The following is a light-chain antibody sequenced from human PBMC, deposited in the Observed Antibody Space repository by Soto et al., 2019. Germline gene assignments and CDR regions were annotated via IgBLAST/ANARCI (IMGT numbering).Light chain of an antibody. V-gene: IGKV1-39*01. CDR2: DTS. CDR1: QTINNY. J-gene: IGKJ1*01. Sequence: DIQMTQSPSSLSASVGDRVTITCRSSQTINNYLNWYQQRPGRAPKLLIYDTSSLQTGVPSRFSGSGSGTVFTLTISSLQPEDLAIYYCQQGFTAPPWTFGQGTKAELK. CDR3: QQGFTAPPWT.